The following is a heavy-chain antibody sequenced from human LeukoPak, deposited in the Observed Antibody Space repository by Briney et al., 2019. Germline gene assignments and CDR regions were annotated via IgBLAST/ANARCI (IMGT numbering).Heavy chain of an antibody. D-gene: IGHD2-15*01. V-gene: IGHV3-23*01. CDR3: AKCYCGGGSCYNLGVY. CDR2: ISGSGGST. Sequence: PGGSLRLSCAASGFTFSSYAMSWVRQAPGKGLEWVSAISGSGGSTYYADSVKGRFTISRDNSKNTLYLQMNSLRAEDTAVYYCAKCYCGGGSCYNLGVYWGQGTLVTVSS. J-gene: IGHJ4*02. CDR1: GFTFSSYA.